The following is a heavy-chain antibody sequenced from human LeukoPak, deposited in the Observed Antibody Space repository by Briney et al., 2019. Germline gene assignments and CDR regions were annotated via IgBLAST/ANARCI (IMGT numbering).Heavy chain of an antibody. D-gene: IGHD3-9*01. CDR3: VKDFSANWLK. Sequence: GGSLRLSCAASGFIFSSDAMTWVPQAPGKGLEWVSGISASGGGTYYADPVKGRFTVSRDNSKNTLYLQMNNLRAEDTAVYHCVKDFSANWLKWGHGALVTVSS. J-gene: IGHJ4*01. V-gene: IGHV3-23*01. CDR2: ISASGGGT. CDR1: GFIFSSDA.